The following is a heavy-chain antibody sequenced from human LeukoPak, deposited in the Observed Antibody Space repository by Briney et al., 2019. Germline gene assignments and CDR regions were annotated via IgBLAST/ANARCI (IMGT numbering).Heavy chain of an antibody. CDR1: GGSISSYY. CDR2: IYTSGST. J-gene: IGHJ4*02. D-gene: IGHD3-22*01. Sequence: SETLSLTCTVSGGSISSYYWSWIRQPAGKGLEWIGRIYTSGSTNYNPSLKSRVTMSVDTSKSQFSLRLSSVTAADTAVYYCARGPLHYYDSSGYYYFDYWGQGTLVTVSS. CDR3: ARGPLHYYDSSGYYYFDY. V-gene: IGHV4-4*07.